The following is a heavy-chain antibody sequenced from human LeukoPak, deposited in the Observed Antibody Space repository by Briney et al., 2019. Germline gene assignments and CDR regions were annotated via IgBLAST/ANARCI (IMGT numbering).Heavy chain of an antibody. V-gene: IGHV4-59*01. Sequence: KPSETLSLTCTVSGGSISNYYWSWIRQPPGKGLEWIGYIYYSGSTNYDPSLKSRVTISVDTSKNQFSLKLSSVTAADTAVYYCARVGGTNYYYYVMDVWGQGTTVTVSS. D-gene: IGHD1-26*01. J-gene: IGHJ6*02. CDR1: GGSISNYY. CDR2: IYYSGST. CDR3: ARVGGTNYYYYVMDV.